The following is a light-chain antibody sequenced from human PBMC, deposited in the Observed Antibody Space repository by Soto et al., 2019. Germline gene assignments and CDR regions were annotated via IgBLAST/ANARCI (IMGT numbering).Light chain of an antibody. J-gene: IGLJ1*01. CDR1: SSDVGGYDY. Sequence: QSVLTQSASVSGSPGQSITISCTGTSSDVGGYDYVSWYQQAPGKATKLMISEVSNRPSGVSDRFSGSKSGNTASLTISGLQAGDEGDYYCSSYTSRTTYVFGTGTKLTVL. CDR3: SSYTSRTTYV. V-gene: IGLV2-14*01. CDR2: EVS.